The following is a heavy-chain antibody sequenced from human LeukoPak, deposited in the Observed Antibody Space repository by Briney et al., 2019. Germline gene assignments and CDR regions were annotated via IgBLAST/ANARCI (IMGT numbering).Heavy chain of an antibody. J-gene: IGHJ3*02. CDR3: ARELRGRWSAFDI. V-gene: IGHV3-21*01. CDR1: GFTFSSYS. Sequence: GGSLRLSCAASGFTFSSYSMNWVRQAPGKGLEWVSSISSSSSYICYADSVKGRFTISRDNAKNSLYLQMNSLRAEDTAVYYCARELRGRWSAFDIWGQGTMVTVSS. CDR2: ISSSSSYI. D-gene: IGHD1-26*01.